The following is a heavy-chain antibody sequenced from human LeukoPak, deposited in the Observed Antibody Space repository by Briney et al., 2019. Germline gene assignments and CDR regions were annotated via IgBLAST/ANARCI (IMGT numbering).Heavy chain of an antibody. V-gene: IGHV1-18*01. D-gene: IGHD6-19*01. CDR3: ARDRLRGWSPHFDY. J-gene: IGHJ4*02. CDR1: VYTFTSYG. Sequence: GASVKVSCKASVYTFTSYGISWVRQAPGQGLEWMGWISAYNGNTNYAQKLQGRVTMTTDTSTSTAYMELRSLRSDDTAVYYCARDRLRGWSPHFDYWGQGTLVTVSS. CDR2: ISAYNGNT.